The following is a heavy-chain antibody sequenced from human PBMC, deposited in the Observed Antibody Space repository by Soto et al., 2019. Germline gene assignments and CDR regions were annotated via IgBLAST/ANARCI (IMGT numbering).Heavy chain of an antibody. CDR1: GGTFVPIP. D-gene: IGHD3-22*01. Sequence: QVQLVQSGVEGKKLGPSWKVSCKPLGGTFVPIPFTGCGQAPGQGLKWRGRIIPIIGIINYAQKFQGRVTITADKFTGTAYMELTRLRSDDTAVYYCAGDPDSHYNDSHASSYPWGQGTLVTVSS. CDR3: AGDPDSHYNDSHASSYP. V-gene: IGHV1-69*04. CDR2: IIPIIGII. J-gene: IGHJ5*02.